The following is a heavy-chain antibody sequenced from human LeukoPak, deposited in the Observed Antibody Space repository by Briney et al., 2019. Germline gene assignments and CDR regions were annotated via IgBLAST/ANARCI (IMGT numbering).Heavy chain of an antibody. CDR3: ANPAIKGP. CDR1: GGSFSGYY. CDR2: ISGSGGST. J-gene: IGHJ5*02. V-gene: IGHV3-23*01. D-gene: IGHD5-12*01. Sequence: ETLSLTCAVYGGSFSGYYWSWVRQAPGKGLEWVSAISGSGGSTYYADSVKGRFTISRDNSKNTLYLQMNSLRAEDTAVYYCANPAIKGPWGQGTLVTVSS.